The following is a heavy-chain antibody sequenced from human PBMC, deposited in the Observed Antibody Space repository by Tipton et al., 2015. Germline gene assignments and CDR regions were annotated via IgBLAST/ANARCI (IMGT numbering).Heavy chain of an antibody. Sequence: SLRLSCAASGFIFRNYAIHWVRQPPGKGLERLAVIWYDGSNKYYADSLKGRFTISRDNSKNTVYLQMNSLRVEDTAVYYCARDKSLNMNWYFDLWGRGTLVTVSS. CDR2: IWYDGSNK. CDR1: GFIFRNYA. D-gene: IGHD3-22*01. V-gene: IGHV3-33*01. J-gene: IGHJ2*01. CDR3: ARDKSLNMNWYFDL.